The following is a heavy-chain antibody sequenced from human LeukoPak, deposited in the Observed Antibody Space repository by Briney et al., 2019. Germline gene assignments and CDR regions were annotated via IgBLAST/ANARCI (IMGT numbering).Heavy chain of an antibody. D-gene: IGHD1-26*01. V-gene: IGHV5-51*01. Sequence: GESLKISCKGSGYSFTTYWIGWVRQMPGKGLEYMGIINPGDSDTRYSPSFQGQVTISVDKSISTAYLQWSSLKASDTAMYYCASPRVGATAFDIWGQGTLVTVSS. CDR2: INPGDSDT. CDR3: ASPRVGATAFDI. J-gene: IGHJ3*02. CDR1: GYSFTTYW.